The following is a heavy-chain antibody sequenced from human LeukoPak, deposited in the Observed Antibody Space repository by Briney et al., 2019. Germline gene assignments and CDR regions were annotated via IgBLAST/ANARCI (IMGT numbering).Heavy chain of an antibody. CDR2: INHSGST. CDR1: GGSFSGYY. J-gene: IGHJ3*02. D-gene: IGHD5-18*01. V-gene: IGHV4-34*01. CDR3: ARGVYSYGFDI. Sequence: SETLSLTCAVYGGSFSGYYWSWIRQPPGKGLEWIGEINHSGSTNYNPSLKSRVTISVDTSKNQFSLKLSSVTAADTAVYYCARGVYSYGFDIWGQGTMVTVSS.